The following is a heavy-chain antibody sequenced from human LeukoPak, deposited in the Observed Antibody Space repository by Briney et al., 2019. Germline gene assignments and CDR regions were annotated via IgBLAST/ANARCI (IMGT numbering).Heavy chain of an antibody. D-gene: IGHD2-2*01. CDR3: ARDSYCSSTSCPLSYFDY. V-gene: IGHV3-48*01. CDR1: GFTFSSYA. Sequence: GGSLRLSCAASGFTFSSYAMHWVRQAPGKGLEWVSYISSSSSTIYYADSVKGRFTISRDNAKNSLYLQMNSLRAEDTAVYYCARDSYCSSTSCPLSYFDYWGQGTLVTVSS. CDR2: ISSSSSTI. J-gene: IGHJ4*02.